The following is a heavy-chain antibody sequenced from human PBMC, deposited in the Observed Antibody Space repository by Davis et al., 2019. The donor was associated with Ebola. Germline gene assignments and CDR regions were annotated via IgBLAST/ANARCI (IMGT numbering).Heavy chain of an antibody. J-gene: IGHJ6*02. CDR2: INHSGST. Sequence: SETLSLTCAVYGASFSGYYWSWIRQPPGKGLEWIGEINHSGSTNYNPSLKSRVTISVDTSKNQFSLKLSSVTAADTAVYYCASSSWYRYYYYGMDVWGQGTTVTVSS. CDR3: ASSSWYRYYYYGMDV. D-gene: IGHD6-13*01. V-gene: IGHV4-34*01. CDR1: GASFSGYY.